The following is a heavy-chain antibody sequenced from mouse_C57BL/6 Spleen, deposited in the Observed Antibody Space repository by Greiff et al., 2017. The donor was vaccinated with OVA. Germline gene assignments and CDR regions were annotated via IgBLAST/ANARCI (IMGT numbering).Heavy chain of an antibody. J-gene: IGHJ1*03. CDR3: ARSAADWDWYFDV. Sequence: EVKLQESGGGLVKPGGSLKLSCAASGFTFSSYTMSWVRQTPEKRLEWVATISGGGGNTYYPDSVKGRFTISRDNAKNTLYLQMSSLRSEDTALYYCARSAADWDWYFDVWGTGTTVTVSS. CDR2: ISGGGGNT. V-gene: IGHV5-9*01. CDR1: GFTFSSYT. D-gene: IGHD4-1*01.